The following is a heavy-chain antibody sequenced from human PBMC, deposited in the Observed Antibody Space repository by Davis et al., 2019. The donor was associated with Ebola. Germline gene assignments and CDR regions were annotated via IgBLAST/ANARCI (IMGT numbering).Heavy chain of an antibody. CDR3: AKDSSYGVVYYYGMDV. D-gene: IGHD3-3*01. CDR1: GFTFSSYA. J-gene: IGHJ6*02. V-gene: IGHV3-30*04. CDR2: ISYDGSNK. Sequence: SLNISCASSGFTFSSYAMHWVRQAPGKGLEWVAVISYDGSNKYYADSVKGRFTISRDNSKNTLYLQMNSLRAEDTAVYYCAKDSSYGVVYYYGMDVWGQGTTVTVSS.